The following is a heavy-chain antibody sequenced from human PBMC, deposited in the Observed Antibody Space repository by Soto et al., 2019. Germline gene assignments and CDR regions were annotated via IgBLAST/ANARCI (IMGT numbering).Heavy chain of an antibody. V-gene: IGHV1-69*13. D-gene: IGHD2-15*01. Sequence: SVKVCCTASGDTFTSYAMHWVRQAPGQRLEWMGGIIPIFGTANYAQKFQGRVTITADESTSTAYMELSSLRSEGTAVYYCARVVVVVAATGEDYYYYGMDVWGQGTTVTVSS. CDR1: GDTFTSYA. J-gene: IGHJ6*02. CDR3: ARVVVVVAATGEDYYYYGMDV. CDR2: IIPIFGTA.